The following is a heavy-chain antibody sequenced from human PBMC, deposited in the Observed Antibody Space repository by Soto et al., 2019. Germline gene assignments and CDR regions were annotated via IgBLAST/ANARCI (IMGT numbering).Heavy chain of an antibody. Sequence: SETLSLTCTVSGGSIGSSSYYWGWIRQPPGKGLEWIGSIYYSGSTYYNPSLKSRVTISVDTSKNQFSLKLSSVTAADTAVYYCARHRWGSGYYSLDYWGQGTLVTVSS. CDR3: ARHRWGSGYYSLDY. CDR2: IYYSGST. V-gene: IGHV4-39*01. CDR1: GGSIGSSSYY. D-gene: IGHD3-22*01. J-gene: IGHJ4*02.